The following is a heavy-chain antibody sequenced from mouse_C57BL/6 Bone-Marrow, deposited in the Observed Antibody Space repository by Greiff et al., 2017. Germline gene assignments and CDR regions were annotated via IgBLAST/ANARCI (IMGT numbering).Heavy chain of an antibody. CDR1: GYTFTSYW. V-gene: IGHV1-55*01. CDR2: IYPGSGST. D-gene: IGHD1-1*01. CDR3: ARGITTVVATDWYAMDY. Sequence: VQVVESGAELVKPGASVKMSCKASGYTFTSYWITWVKQRPGQGLEWIGDIYPGSGSTNYNEKFKSKATLTVDTSSSTAYMQLSSLTSEDSAVYYCARGITTVVATDWYAMDYWGQGTSVTVSS. J-gene: IGHJ4*01.